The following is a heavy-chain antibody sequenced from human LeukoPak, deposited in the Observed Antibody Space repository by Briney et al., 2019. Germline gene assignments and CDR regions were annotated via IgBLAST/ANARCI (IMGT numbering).Heavy chain of an antibody. V-gene: IGHV4-31*03. CDR2: IYYSGST. J-gene: IGHJ4*02. CDR3: ARVSYSSSSDPFDY. CDR1: GGSISSGGYY. Sequence: SQTLSLTCTVSGGSISSGGYYWSWIRQHPGKGLEWIGYIYYSGSTNYNPSLKSRVTISVDTSKNQFSLKLSSVTAADTAVYYCARVSYSSSSDPFDYWGQGTLVTASS. D-gene: IGHD6-6*01.